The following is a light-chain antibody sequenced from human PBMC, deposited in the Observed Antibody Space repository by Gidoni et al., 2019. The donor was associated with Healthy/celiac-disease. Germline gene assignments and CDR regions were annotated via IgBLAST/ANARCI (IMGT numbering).Light chain of an antibody. CDR3: QQSYRTLSIT. CDR1: QSISSY. J-gene: IGKJ5*01. Sequence: TITCRASQSISSYLNWDQQKPGKAPKLLIYAASSLQSGAPSRFSGSGSGTDFTLTISSLQPEDFATYYCQQSYRTLSITFGQGTRLEIK. CDR2: AAS. V-gene: IGKV1-39*01.